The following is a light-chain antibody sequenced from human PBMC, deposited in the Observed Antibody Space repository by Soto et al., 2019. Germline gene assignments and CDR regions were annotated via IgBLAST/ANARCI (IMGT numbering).Light chain of an antibody. J-gene: IGLJ1*01. CDR1: SRDVGNYNY. CDR3: SSYTSTTPLYV. Sequence: QSALTQPASVSGSPGQSITISCTGTSRDVGNYNYVSWYQQDPGKAPKLIIYEVSNRPSGVSSRFSGSKSDNTASLTISGLQAEDEADYYCSSYTSTTPLYVFGTGTKLTVL. CDR2: EVS. V-gene: IGLV2-14*01.